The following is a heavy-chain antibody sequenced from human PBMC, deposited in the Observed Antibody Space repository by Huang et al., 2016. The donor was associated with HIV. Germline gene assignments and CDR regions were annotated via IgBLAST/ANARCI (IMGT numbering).Heavy chain of an antibody. V-gene: IGHV4-4*07. CDR3: AREPRPKTYYDSTAYYYGQPFDI. CDR2: IYSSGTT. D-gene: IGHD3-22*01. J-gene: IGHJ3*02. CDR1: GGSVRNFC. Sequence: QVRLQQSGPGLVKPSETLSLTCTVSGGSVRNFCWSWIRQPTGKGLEFVGRIYSSGTTNHNPSLRSRVTMSIDTSKNQFSLRLNSVTAADTAVYYCAREPRPKTYYDSTAYYYGQPFDIWGQGTMVTVFS.